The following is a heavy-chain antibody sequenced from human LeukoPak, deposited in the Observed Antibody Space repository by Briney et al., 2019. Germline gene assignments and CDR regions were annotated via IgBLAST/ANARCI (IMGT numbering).Heavy chain of an antibody. D-gene: IGHD6-13*01. J-gene: IGHJ5*02. CDR1: GFTFDDYA. V-gene: IGHV3-9*01. Sequence: PGRSLRLSCAASGFTFDDYAMHWVRQAPGKGLEWVSGISWNSGSIGYADSVKGRFTISRDSAKNSLYLQMNSLRAEDTALYYCAKDVGVAAAGDNWFDPWGQGTLVTVSS. CDR2: ISWNSGSI. CDR3: AKDVGVAAAGDNWFDP.